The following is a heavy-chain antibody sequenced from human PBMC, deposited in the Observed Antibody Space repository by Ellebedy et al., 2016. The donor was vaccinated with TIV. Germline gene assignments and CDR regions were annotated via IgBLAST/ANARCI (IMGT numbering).Heavy chain of an antibody. CDR3: RASDCSSTSCYGSDY. D-gene: IGHD2-2*01. V-gene: IGHV3-43D*03. CDR2: ISWDGGST. J-gene: IGHJ4*02. Sequence: GESLKISCAASGFTFDDYAMHWVRQAPGKGLEWVSLISWDGGSTYYADSVKGRFTISRDNSKNSLYLQMNSLRAEDTALYYCRASDCSSTSCYGSDYWGQGTLVTVSS. CDR1: GFTFDDYA.